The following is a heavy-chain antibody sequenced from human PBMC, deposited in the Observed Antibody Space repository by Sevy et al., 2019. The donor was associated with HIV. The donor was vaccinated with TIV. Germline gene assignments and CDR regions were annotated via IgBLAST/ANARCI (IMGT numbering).Heavy chain of an antibody. J-gene: IGHJ6*02. CDR1: GYTFTSYG. D-gene: IGHD2-15*01. CDR2: ISAYNGNT. CDR3: ARDDIVVVVAATLRRPRGYYYGMDV. Sequence: ASVKVSCKASGYTFTSYGISWVRQAPGQGLEWMGWISAYNGNTNYAQNLQGRVTMTTDTSTSTAYMELRSLRSDDTAVYYCARDDIVVVVAATLRRPRGYYYGMDVWGQGTTVTVSS. V-gene: IGHV1-18*01.